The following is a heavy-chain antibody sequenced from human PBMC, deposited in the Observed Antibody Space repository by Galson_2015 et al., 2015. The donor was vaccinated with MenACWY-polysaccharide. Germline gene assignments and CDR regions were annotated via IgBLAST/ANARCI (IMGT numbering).Heavy chain of an antibody. J-gene: IGHJ4*02. Sequence: SVRLSCAASGFTFSRYGMHWVRQAPGKGLEWVSFIRYDGSDKYYTDSVKGRFTISRDNSKNTLYLQMNSLRIEDTAVYYCAKDAVPQLQSTSSAFDYWGQGTLVTVSS. V-gene: IGHV3-30*02. CDR3: AKDAVPQLQSTSSAFDY. CDR2: IRYDGSDK. D-gene: IGHD6-6*01. CDR1: GFTFSRYG.